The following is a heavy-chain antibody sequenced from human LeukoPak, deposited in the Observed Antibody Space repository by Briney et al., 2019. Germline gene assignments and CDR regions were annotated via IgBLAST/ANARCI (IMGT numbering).Heavy chain of an antibody. CDR1: GFTFSDAW. J-gene: IGHJ3*02. CDR3: TTDRYGNAFDI. CDR2: IKSKTDGGTT. D-gene: IGHD3-16*02. V-gene: IGHV3-15*01. Sequence: GGSLRLSCAASGFTFSDAWLSWVRQAPGKGLEWVGRIKSKTDGGTTDYAAPVKGRFTISRDDSKNTLYLQMNSLKTEDTAVYYCTTDRYGNAFDIWGQGTMVTVSS.